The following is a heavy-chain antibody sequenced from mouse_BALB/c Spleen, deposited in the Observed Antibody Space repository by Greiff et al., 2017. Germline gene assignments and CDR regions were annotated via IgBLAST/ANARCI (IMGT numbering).Heavy chain of an antibody. J-gene: IGHJ3*01. Sequence: EVMLVESGGGLVQPGGSRKLSCAASGFTFSSFGMHWVRQAPEKGLEWVAYISSGSSTIYYADTVKGRFTISRDNPKNTLFLQMTSLRSEDTAMYYCARENDYGAYWGQGTLVTVSA. CDR3: ARENDYGAY. CDR2: ISSGSSTI. CDR1: GFTFSSFG. V-gene: IGHV5-17*02. D-gene: IGHD2-4*01.